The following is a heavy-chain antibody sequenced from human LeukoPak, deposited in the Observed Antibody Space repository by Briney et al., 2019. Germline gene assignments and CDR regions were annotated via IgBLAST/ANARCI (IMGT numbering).Heavy chain of an antibody. J-gene: IGHJ4*02. Sequence: PSETPSLTCAVYGGSFSGYYWSWIRQPPGKGLEWIGEINHSGSTNYNPSLKSRVTISIDTSKNQFSLRLNSVTAADTAVYYCARGMPYYFDYWGQGTLVTVSS. CDR3: ARGMPYYFDY. V-gene: IGHV4-34*01. CDR2: INHSGST. CDR1: GGSFSGYY. D-gene: IGHD2-2*01.